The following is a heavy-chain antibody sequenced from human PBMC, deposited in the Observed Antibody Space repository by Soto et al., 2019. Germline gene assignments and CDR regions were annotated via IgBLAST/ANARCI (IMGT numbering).Heavy chain of an antibody. V-gene: IGHV3-7*04. J-gene: IGHJ4*02. Sequence: PGGSLRLSCEASEFTFSRYWMSWVRQAPGKGLEWVANIKEDGTEEYYVDSVKGRFAISRDNAKKSLYLQMNSLRAEDTAVYYCARHGGYYFDYWGQGTLVTV. CDR2: IKEDGTEE. CDR1: EFTFSRYW. CDR3: ARHGGYYFDY. D-gene: IGHD4-17*01.